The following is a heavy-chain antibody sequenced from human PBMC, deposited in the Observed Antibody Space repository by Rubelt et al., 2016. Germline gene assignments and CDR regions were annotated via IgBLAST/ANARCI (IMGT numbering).Heavy chain of an antibody. J-gene: IGHJ4*02. Sequence: APGKGLEWMGGFDPEDGETIYAQKFQGRVTMTEDTYTDTAYMELSSLRSEDTAVYYCATTGRSWDWGQGTLVTVSS. D-gene: IGHD6-13*01. CDR3: ATTGRSWD. CDR2: FDPEDGET. V-gene: IGHV1-24*01.